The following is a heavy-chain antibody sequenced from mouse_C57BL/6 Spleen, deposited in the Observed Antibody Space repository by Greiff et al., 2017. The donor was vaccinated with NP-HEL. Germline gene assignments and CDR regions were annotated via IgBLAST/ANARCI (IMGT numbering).Heavy chain of an antibody. J-gene: IGHJ2*01. CDR2: IYPGDGDT. V-gene: IGHV1-82*01. Sequence: QVQLQQSGPELVKPGASVKISCKASGYAFSSSWMNWVKQRPGKGLEWIGRIYPGDGDTNYNGKFKGKATLTADKSSSTAYMQLSSLTSEDSAVYFCASTGTGDDYWGQGTTLTVSS. CDR3: ASTGTGDDY. CDR1: GYAFSSSW. D-gene: IGHD4-1*01.